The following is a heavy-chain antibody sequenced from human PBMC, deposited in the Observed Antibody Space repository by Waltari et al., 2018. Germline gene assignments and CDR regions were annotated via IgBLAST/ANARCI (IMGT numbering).Heavy chain of an antibody. Sequence: EVQLVESGGGXVQPGXXLXLSXAASGXTXXXYXXXXXXXAPGKGLVWVSRINSDGISTSYADFVKGRFSISRDNARNTLYXXMNSLXXXDXAVYXCARDRDDSSGXYYFAGLGAFDLWXXXTXVTXSX. CDR2: INSDGIST. V-gene: IGHV3-74*01. D-gene: IGHD3-22*01. J-gene: IGHJ3*01. CDR1: GXTXXXYX. CDR3: ARDRDDSSGXYYFAGLGAFDL.